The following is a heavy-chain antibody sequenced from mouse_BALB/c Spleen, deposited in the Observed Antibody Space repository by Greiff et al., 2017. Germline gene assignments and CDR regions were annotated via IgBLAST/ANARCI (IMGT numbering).Heavy chain of an antibody. CDR2: ISSGSSTI. Sequence: EVQGVESGGGLVQPGGSRKLSCAASGFTFSSFGMHWVRQAPEKGLEWVAYISSGSSTIYYADTVKGRFTISRDNPKNTLFLQMTSLRSEDTAMYYCARNYYRYNFDYWGQGTTLTVSS. CDR1: GFTFSSFG. J-gene: IGHJ2*01. V-gene: IGHV5-17*02. CDR3: ARNYYRYNFDY. D-gene: IGHD2-14*01.